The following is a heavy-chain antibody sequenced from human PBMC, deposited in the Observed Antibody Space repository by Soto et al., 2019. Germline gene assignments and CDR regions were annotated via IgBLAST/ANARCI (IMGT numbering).Heavy chain of an antibody. Sequence: PSETLSLTCTVSGGSITSSSYYWGWIRQPPGKGLEWIGSIYYSGSTYYNPSLKSRVTISVDTSKNQFSLKLSSVTAADTAVYYCARHSGKQQLYWGQGTLVTVSS. CDR3: ARHSGKQQLY. V-gene: IGHV4-39*01. CDR1: GGSITSSSYY. J-gene: IGHJ4*02. CDR2: IYYSGST. D-gene: IGHD6-13*01.